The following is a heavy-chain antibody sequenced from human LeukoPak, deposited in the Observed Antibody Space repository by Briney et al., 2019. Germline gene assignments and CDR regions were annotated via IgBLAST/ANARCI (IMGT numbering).Heavy chain of an antibody. V-gene: IGHV1-46*01. J-gene: IGHJ6*02. CDR3: ATAFLIAARRYYYYYGMDV. CDR1: GYTFTSYY. D-gene: IGHD6-6*01. Sequence: ASVKVPCKASGYTFTSYYMHWVRQAPGQGLEWMGIINPSGGSTSYAQKFQGRVTMTRDTSTSTVYMELSSLRSEDTAVYYCATAFLIAARRYYYYYGMDVWGQGTTVTVSS. CDR2: INPSGGST.